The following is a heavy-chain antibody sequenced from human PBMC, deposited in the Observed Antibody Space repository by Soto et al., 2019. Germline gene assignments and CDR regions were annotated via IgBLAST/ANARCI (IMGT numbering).Heavy chain of an antibody. D-gene: IGHD3-22*01. Sequence: QVQLQQWGAGLLKPSETLSLTCAVYGGSLSGYYWSWIRQPPGKGLEWIGEINHHGSTNYNPSLKSRVTISVDTSKNQFSLKLSSVTAADTAVYYCAREWPGSRGYFDYWGQGTLVTVSS. J-gene: IGHJ4*02. CDR3: AREWPGSRGYFDY. V-gene: IGHV4-34*01. CDR2: INHHGST. CDR1: GGSLSGYY.